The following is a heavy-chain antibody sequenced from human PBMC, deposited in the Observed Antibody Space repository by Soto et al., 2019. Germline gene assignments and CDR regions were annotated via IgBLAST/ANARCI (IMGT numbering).Heavy chain of an antibody. CDR2: ISGSGVTI. V-gene: IGHV3-23*01. CDR1: GFTFSTYV. Sequence: EVQLLESGGGLVQPGGSLRLSCAASGFTFSTYVMTWVRQAPGKGLEWVSAISGSGVTIYYADSVKGRFTISRDNSKNTLYLQMNSLRVEDTAVYYYAKDRIVGATRAFAFDIWGQGTMVTVSS. J-gene: IGHJ3*02. D-gene: IGHD1-26*01. CDR3: AKDRIVGATRAFAFDI.